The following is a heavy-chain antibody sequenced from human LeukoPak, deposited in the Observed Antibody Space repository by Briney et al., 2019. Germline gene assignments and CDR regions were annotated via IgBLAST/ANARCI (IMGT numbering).Heavy chain of an antibody. CDR3: ARNPGSSAGYYYYYMDV. Sequence: GGSLRLSCAASGFTFSSYWMSWVRQAPGKGLEWVANIKQDGSEKYYVDSVKGRFTISRDNAKNSLYLQMNSLRAEDTAVYYCARNPGSSAGYYYYYMDVWGNGTTVTVCS. CDR1: GFTFSSYW. J-gene: IGHJ6*03. V-gene: IGHV3-7*01. CDR2: IKQDGSEK. D-gene: IGHD6-6*01.